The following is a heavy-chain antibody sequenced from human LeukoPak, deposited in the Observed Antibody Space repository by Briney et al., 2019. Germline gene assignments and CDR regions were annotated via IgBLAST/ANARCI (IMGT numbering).Heavy chain of an antibody. V-gene: IGHV1-46*01. J-gene: IGHJ5*02. Sequence: ASVKVSCKASGYTFTSYYMHWVRQAPGQGLEWMGIINRSGASTSYTQKFQGRVTISTDTSTSTVYMELSSLRSEDTAVYYCARDLLSAALAYWFDPWGQGTLDTLPS. CDR3: ARDLLSAALAYWFDP. D-gene: IGHD5-18*01. CDR2: INRSGAST. CDR1: GYTFTSYY.